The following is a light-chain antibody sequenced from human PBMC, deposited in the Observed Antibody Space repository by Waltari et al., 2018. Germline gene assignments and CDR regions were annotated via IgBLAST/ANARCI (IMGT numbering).Light chain of an antibody. CDR2: DVS. CDR3: SSYTSSITLV. V-gene: IGLV2-14*03. CDR1: SSDVGGYNY. J-gene: IGLJ2*01. Sequence: QSALTQPASVSGSPGQSITISCTGTSSDVGGYNYVSWYQRHPGKAPKLLIYDVSNRPSGGSNRCSGSKSGNTASLTISGLQAEDEADYYCSSYTSSITLVFGGGTKLTVL.